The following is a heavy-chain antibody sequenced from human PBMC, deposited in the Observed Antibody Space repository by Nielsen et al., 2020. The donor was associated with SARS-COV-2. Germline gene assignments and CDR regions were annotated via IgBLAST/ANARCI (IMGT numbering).Heavy chain of an antibody. CDR3: ARGYRDQLLQHDYNWFDP. J-gene: IGHJ5*02. V-gene: IGHV4-31*03. D-gene: IGHD2-2*01. CDR1: GGSISSGGYF. CDR2: IHFSGST. Sequence: SETLSLTCTVSGGSISSGGYFWNWIRQHPGKGLEWIGYIHFSGSTYYNPSLKSRGSIGLDTSKNQFSLKLTSVTAADTAVYYCARGYRDQLLQHDYNWFDPWGQGTLVTVSS.